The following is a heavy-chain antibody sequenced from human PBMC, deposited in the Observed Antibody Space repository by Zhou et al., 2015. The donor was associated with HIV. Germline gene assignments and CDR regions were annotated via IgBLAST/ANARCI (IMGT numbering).Heavy chain of an antibody. D-gene: IGHD6-19*01. CDR3: ARDSKAVGDTYELRYYYYGMDV. J-gene: IGHJ6*02. V-gene: IGHV1-69*08. CDR2: IIPVLGIP. CDR1: GGTFSSIT. Sequence: QVQLVQSEAEVKKPGSSVKVSCKASGGTFSSITISWVRQAPGQGLEWMGRIIPVLGIPNYAQKFQGRVTISADKSTSTAYMELSSLRFEDTAIYYCARDSKAVGDTYELRYYYYGMDVWGQGTTVTVSS.